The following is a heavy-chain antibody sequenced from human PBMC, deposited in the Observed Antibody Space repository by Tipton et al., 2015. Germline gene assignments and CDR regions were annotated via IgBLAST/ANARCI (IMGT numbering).Heavy chain of an antibody. CDR3: ARELTRIIGLSRSVGFVF. V-gene: IGHV4-61*01. CDR1: GDSINRGSHY. CDR2: VYFTGST. Sequence: TLSLTCNVSGDSINRGSHYWSWIRQPPGKGLEWIGYVYFTGSTNYNPSLKSRFTISIDTSKNQFSLDLASATAADTAVYYCARELTRIIGLSRSVGFVFWVQGILVSVSS. J-gene: IGHJ4*02. D-gene: IGHD2/OR15-2a*01.